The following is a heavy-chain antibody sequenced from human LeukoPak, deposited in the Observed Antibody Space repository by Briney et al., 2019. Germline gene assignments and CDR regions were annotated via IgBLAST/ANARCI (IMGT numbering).Heavy chain of an antibody. CDR1: GYTFTGYY. J-gene: IGHJ4*02. CDR3: ARDPSGYYMGTDY. Sequence: ASVKVSCKASGYTFTGYYMHWVRQAPGQGLEWMGWINPNSGGTNYAQKFQGRVTMTRDTSISTAYMELSRLRSDDTAMYYCARDPSGYYMGTDYWGQGTLVTVSS. CDR2: INPNSGGT. V-gene: IGHV1-2*02. D-gene: IGHD3-9*01.